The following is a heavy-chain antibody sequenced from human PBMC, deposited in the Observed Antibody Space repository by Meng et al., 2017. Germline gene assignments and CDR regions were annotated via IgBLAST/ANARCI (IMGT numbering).Heavy chain of an antibody. CDR1: GGTFSSYA. CDR3: GRDGFFAAAGTQPFWYGMDV. V-gene: IGHV1-69*13. Sequence: SVKVSCKASGGTFSSYAISWVRQAPGQGLEWMGGIIPIFGTANYAQKFQGRVTITADESTSTAYMELSSLSSDDTAVYYWGRDGFFAAAGTQPFWYGMDVWGQGTTVTVSS. CDR2: IIPIFGTA. D-gene: IGHD6-13*01. J-gene: IGHJ6*02.